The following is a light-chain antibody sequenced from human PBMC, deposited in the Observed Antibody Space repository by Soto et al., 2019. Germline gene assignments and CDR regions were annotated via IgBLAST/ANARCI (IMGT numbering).Light chain of an antibody. Sequence: EIVLTQSPGTLSLSPGERVTLSCRASQSVRNNYLAWYRQKPGQAPRLLIFGASSRATGIPDRFSGSGSGTDFTLTINRLEPEDFAVYYCQEYIQWPPGMFGPGTTVDIK. CDR1: QSVRNNY. CDR3: QEYIQWPPGM. CDR2: GAS. V-gene: IGKV3-20*01. J-gene: IGKJ1*01.